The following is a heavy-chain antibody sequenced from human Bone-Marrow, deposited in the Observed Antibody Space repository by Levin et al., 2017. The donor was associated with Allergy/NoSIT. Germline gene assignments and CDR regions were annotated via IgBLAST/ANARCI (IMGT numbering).Heavy chain of an antibody. Sequence: GGSLRLSCAASGFTFSSYGMHWVRQAPGKGLEWVALIWYDGSSKSYADSVKGRSTISRDNSNNTLYLQMTSLRADDTAIYYCARELIVSGSYFDCWGQGTLVTVSS. V-gene: IGHV3-33*01. J-gene: IGHJ4*02. CDR1: GFTFSSYG. D-gene: IGHD1-26*01. CDR3: ARELIVSGSYFDC. CDR2: IWYDGSSK.